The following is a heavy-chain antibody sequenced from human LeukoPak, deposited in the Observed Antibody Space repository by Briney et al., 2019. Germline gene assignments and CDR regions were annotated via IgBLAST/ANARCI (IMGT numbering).Heavy chain of an antibody. V-gene: IGHV3-7*01. D-gene: IGHD3-22*01. Sequence: GGSLRLSCAASGFTFSSYWMSWVRQAPGKGLEWVANIKQDGSEKYYVDSVKGRFTISRDNAKNSLYLQMNSLRAEDTAVYYCARDYEGYYDSSGLRMDVWGKGTTVTVSS. CDR2: IKQDGSEK. CDR1: GFTFSSYW. J-gene: IGHJ6*03. CDR3: ARDYEGYYDSSGLRMDV.